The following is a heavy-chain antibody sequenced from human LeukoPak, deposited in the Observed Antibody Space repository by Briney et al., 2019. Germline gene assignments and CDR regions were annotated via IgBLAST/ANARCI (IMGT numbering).Heavy chain of an antibody. CDR3: ARGHCSSTSCYEGLDWFDP. Sequence: ASVKVSCKASAGTFSSYAISWVRQAPGQGLERMGGIIPIFGTANYAQKFQGRVTITTDESTSTAYMELSSLRSEDTAVYYCARGHCSSTSCYEGLDWFDPWGQGTLVTVSS. D-gene: IGHD2-2*01. J-gene: IGHJ5*02. CDR1: AGTFSSYA. V-gene: IGHV1-69*05. CDR2: IIPIFGTA.